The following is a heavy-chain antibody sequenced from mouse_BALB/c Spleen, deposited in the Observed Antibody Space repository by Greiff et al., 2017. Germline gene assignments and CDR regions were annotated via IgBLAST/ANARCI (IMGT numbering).Heavy chain of an antibody. CDR3: ARGRYYAMDY. J-gene: IGHJ4*01. CDR1: GFTFSSFG. V-gene: IGHV5-17*02. Sequence: EVKLVESGGGLVQPGGSRKLSCAASGFTFSSFGMHWVRQAPEKGLEWVAYISSGSSTIYYTDTVKGRFTISRDNPKNTLFLQMTSLRSEDTAMYYCARGRYYAMDYWGQGTSVTVSS. CDR2: ISSGSSTI.